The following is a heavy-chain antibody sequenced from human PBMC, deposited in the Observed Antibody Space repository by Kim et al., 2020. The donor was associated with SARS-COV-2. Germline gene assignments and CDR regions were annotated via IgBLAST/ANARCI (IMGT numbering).Heavy chain of an antibody. Sequence: YAQKFQGRVTMTRDTSTRTVYMELSSLRSEDTAVYYCARVVVTSLYYFDYWGQGTLVTVSS. CDR3: ARVVVTSLYYFDY. D-gene: IGHD3-22*01. J-gene: IGHJ4*02. V-gene: IGHV1-46*01.